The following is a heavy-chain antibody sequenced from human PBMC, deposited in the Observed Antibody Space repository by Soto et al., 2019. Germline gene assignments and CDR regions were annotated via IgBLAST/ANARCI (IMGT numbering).Heavy chain of an antibody. CDR2: IIPIFGTA. Sequence: QVPLVQSGAEVKKPGSSVKVSCKASGGTFSSYAISWVRQAPGQGLEWMGGIIPIFGTANYAQKFQGRVTITADESTSTAYMELSSLRSEDTAVYYCATHGTTMTTVTYYFDYWGQGTLVTVSS. CDR3: ATHGTTMTTVTYYFDY. CDR1: GGTFSSYA. J-gene: IGHJ4*02. D-gene: IGHD4-17*01. V-gene: IGHV1-69*01.